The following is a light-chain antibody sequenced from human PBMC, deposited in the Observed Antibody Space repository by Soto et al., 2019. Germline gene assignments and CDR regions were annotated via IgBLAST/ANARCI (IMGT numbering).Light chain of an antibody. CDR1: RSDVGAYNY. Sequence: QSALTQPASVSGSPGQSITISCTGTRSDVGAYNYVSWYQQHPGKAPKLMIYEVSNRPSGVSNRFSGSKSGNTASLTISGLQAEDEADYYCSSYTSTNTHVFGTGTKLTVL. J-gene: IGLJ1*01. V-gene: IGLV2-14*01. CDR3: SSYTSTNTHV. CDR2: EVS.